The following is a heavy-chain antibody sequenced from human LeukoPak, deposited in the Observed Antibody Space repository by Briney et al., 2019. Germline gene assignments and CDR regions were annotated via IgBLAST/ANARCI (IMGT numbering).Heavy chain of an antibody. Sequence: KPGGSLRLSCATSGFTLSNAWMSWVRQAPGKGLEWVGRTIGKTDGGTTDYAAPVQGRFTISRDDSKDTLYLQMNSLKPEDTAVYYCTTDNGQKAFDIWGQGTMVTVSS. V-gene: IGHV3-15*01. CDR2: TIGKTDGGTT. J-gene: IGHJ3*02. CDR3: TTDNGQKAFDI. CDR1: GFTLSNAW.